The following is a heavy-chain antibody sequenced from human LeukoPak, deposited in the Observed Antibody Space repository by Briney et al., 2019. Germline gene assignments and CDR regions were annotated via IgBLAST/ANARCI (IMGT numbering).Heavy chain of an antibody. CDR2: ISYDGSNK. Sequence: GRSLRLSCVASGFXFSSYGIHWVRQAPGKGLEWLAVISYDGSNKYYADSVKGRFTISRDNSKNTLYLQMNSLRAEDTAVYYCARVDLNMVRGVQDWGQGTLVTVSS. J-gene: IGHJ4*02. D-gene: IGHD3-10*01. V-gene: IGHV3-30*03. CDR3: ARVDLNMVRGVQD. CDR1: GFXFSSYG.